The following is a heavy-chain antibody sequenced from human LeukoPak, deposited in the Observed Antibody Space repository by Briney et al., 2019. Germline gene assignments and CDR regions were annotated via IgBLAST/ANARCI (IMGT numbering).Heavy chain of an antibody. CDR2: IYHSGST. J-gene: IGHJ6*03. Sequence: KPSGTLSLTCAVSGGSISGSNWWSWVRQPPGKGLEWIGEIYHSGSTNYNPSLKSRVTISVDTSKNQFSLKLSSVTAADTAVYYCARVRPAWDYYMDVWGKGTTVTISS. CDR1: GGSISGSNW. CDR3: ARVRPAWDYYMDV. V-gene: IGHV4-4*02.